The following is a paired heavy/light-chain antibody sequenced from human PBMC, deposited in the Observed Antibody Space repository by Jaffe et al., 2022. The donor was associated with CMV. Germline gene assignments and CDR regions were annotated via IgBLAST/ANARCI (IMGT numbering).Light chain of an antibody. CDR2: KAF. CDR1: QILNNW. J-gene: IGKJ1*01. CDR3: QQYNTFSWT. Sequence: DIQMTQSPSTLSASIGDRVTITCRASQILNNWVAWFQQKPGKAPKLLIYKAFNLETGVPSRFSGSGSGTEFTLTISSLQPDDFGTYYCQQYNTFSWTFGQGTKVEIK. V-gene: IGKV1-5*03.
Heavy chain of an antibody. CDR3: AGYAAGVGGRGY. V-gene: IGHV4-59*08. CDR1: GGSMNNYH. CDR2: IYDGGST. Sequence: QVQLQESGPGLVRPSETLSLTCTVSGGSMNNYHWSWIRQTPGKGLEWIGYIYDGGSTKYKPSLESRVTISVDTSKNQFSLQLTSVTAADTAVYYCAGYAAGVGGRGYWGQGTLVSVSS. D-gene: IGHD5-12*01. J-gene: IGHJ4*02.